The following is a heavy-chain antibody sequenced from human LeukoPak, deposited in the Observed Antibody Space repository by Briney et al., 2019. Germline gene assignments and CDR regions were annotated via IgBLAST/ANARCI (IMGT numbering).Heavy chain of an antibody. D-gene: IGHD3-10*01. CDR2: IRGSDDST. J-gene: IGHJ3*01. Sequence: GGSLRLSCAASGFTFSNYAMSWVRRAPGRGLEWVSAIRGSDDSTHYGDSVRGRFTISRDRSKNTLILQMNSLRDEDTAVYFCATPLFYYGSGRDAFDLWGQGTMVTVS. CDR1: GFTFSNYA. CDR3: ATPLFYYGSGRDAFDL. V-gene: IGHV3-23*01.